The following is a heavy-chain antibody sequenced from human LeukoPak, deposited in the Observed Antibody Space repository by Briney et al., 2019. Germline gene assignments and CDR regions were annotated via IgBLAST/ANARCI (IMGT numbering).Heavy chain of an antibody. J-gene: IGHJ3*01. V-gene: IGHV3-30-3*01. CDR1: GFTFSDYA. Sequence: PGGSLRLSCAASGFTFSDYAIQWVRQAPGKGLEWVAAISDDGSSEYYADSVKGRFTMSRDNSKNTLHLQMNSLRAEDTAVYYASTNGFDVWGQGTMVTVSS. CDR2: ISDDGSSE. CDR3: STNGFDV.